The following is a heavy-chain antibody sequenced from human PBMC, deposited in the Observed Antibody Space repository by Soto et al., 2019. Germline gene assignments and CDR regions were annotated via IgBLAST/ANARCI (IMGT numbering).Heavy chain of an antibody. Sequence: GASVKVSCKASGYTFTSYAMHWVRQAPGQRLEWMGWINAGNGNTKYSQKFQGRVTITRDTSASTAYMELSSLRSEDTAVYYCARDYRGYSGPYYYGMDVWGQGTTVTVSS. J-gene: IGHJ6*02. V-gene: IGHV1-3*01. CDR1: GYTFTSYA. CDR2: INAGNGNT. CDR3: ARDYRGYSGPYYYGMDV. D-gene: IGHD5-12*01.